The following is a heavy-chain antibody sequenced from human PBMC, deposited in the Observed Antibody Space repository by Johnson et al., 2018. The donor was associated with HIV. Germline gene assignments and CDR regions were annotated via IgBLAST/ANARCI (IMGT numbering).Heavy chain of an antibody. D-gene: IGHD3-22*01. V-gene: IGHV3-30*03. J-gene: IGHJ3*02. CDR2: ISYDGSNK. CDR1: GFIFSDYY. CDR3: ASCESDSSGRGAFDI. Sequence: QVQLVESGGGLVKAGGSLRLSCAASGFIFSDYYMSWIRQAPGKGLEWVAVISYDGSNKYYADSVKGRITISRDNSKNTLYLQMNSLRAEDTAGYYCASCESDSSGRGAFDIWGQGTMVTVSS.